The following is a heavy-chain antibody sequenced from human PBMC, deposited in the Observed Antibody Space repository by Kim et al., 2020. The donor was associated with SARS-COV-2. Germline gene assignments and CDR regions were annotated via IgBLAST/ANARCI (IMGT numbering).Heavy chain of an antibody. D-gene: IGHD6-13*01. CDR1: GYTFTGYY. Sequence: ASVKVSCKASGYTFTGYYMHWVRQAPGQGLEWMGWINPNSGGTNYAQKFQGRVTMTRDTSISTAYMELSRLRSDDTAVYYCARDGAPSSSIHYYYYGMDVWGQGTTVTVSS. V-gene: IGHV1-2*02. J-gene: IGHJ6*02. CDR3: ARDGAPSSSIHYYYYGMDV. CDR2: INPNSGGT.